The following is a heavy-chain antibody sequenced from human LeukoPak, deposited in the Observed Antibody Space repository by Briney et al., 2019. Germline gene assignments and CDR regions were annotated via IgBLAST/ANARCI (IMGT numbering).Heavy chain of an antibody. J-gene: IGHJ6*02. Sequence: SETLSLTCAVYGGSFSGYYWSWIRQPPGKGLEWIGEINHSGSTNYNPSLKSRVTISVDTSKNQFSLKLSSVTAADTAVYYCARSSGIVVVVAASRIRSGGMDVWGQGTTVTVSS. V-gene: IGHV4-34*01. CDR2: INHSGST. CDR3: ARSSGIVVVVAASRIRSGGMDV. D-gene: IGHD2-15*01. CDR1: GGSFSGYY.